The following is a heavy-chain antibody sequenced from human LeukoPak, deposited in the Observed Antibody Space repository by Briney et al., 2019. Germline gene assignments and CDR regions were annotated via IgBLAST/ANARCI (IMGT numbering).Heavy chain of an antibody. D-gene: IGHD3-16*01. CDR2: INSGGSST. J-gene: IGHJ4*02. Sequence: PGGSLRLSCAASGFTFSIYWVHWVRQAPGKGLVWVSSINSGGSSTSYADSVKGRFTISRDNAKNTLYLQMSSLRAEDTAVYYCARDHWGSIPGFIDYWGQGTLVTVSS. CDR3: ARDHWGSIPGFIDY. CDR1: GFTFSIYW. V-gene: IGHV3-74*01.